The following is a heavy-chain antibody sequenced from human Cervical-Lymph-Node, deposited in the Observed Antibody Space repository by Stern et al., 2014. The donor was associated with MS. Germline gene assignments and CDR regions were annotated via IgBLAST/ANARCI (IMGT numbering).Heavy chain of an antibody. CDR3: ARGTYYYDSSGYYVSYYYYYGMDV. J-gene: IGHJ6*02. Sequence: QVQLGQSGAEVKKPGSSVKVSCKASGGTFSSYAISWVRQAPGQGLAWMGGIIPIFGTANSAQKFQGRVTITADESTSTAYMELSSLRSEDTAVYYCARGTYYYDSSGYYVSYYYYYGMDVWGQGTTVTVSS. V-gene: IGHV1-69*01. D-gene: IGHD3-22*01. CDR2: IIPIFGTA. CDR1: GGTFSSYA.